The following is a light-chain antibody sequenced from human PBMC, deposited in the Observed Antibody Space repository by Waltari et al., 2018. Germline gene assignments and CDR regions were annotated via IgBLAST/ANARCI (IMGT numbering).Light chain of an antibody. J-gene: IGLJ2*01. CDR3: SSQSSDNVVL. Sequence: QSALTQPATVSGSPGQSITISCTGTSSDDGGYNYVSWYQDHPGQAPKVIIYDVSDRPSGISERFSGSQSGNTASLTISGLQAEDEADYYCSSQSSDNVVLFGGGTKLTVL. CDR2: DVS. CDR1: SSDDGGYNY. V-gene: IGLV2-14*03.